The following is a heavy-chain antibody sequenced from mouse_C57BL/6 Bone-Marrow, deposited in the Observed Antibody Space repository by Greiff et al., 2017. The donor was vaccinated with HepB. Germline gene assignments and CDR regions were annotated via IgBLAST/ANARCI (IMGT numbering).Heavy chain of an antibody. V-gene: IGHV5-2*01. CDR1: EYEFPSHN. D-gene: IGHD3-2*01. Sequence: EVKLMESGGGLVQPGESLKLSCESNEYEFPSHNMSWVRKTPEKRLELVAAINSDGGSTYYPDTMERRFIISRDNTKRTLYLQMSSLRSEDTALYYCTRPRQQRVRLDYWGQGTSVPVSS. CDR3: TRPRQQRVRLDY. J-gene: IGHJ4*01. CDR2: INSDGGST.